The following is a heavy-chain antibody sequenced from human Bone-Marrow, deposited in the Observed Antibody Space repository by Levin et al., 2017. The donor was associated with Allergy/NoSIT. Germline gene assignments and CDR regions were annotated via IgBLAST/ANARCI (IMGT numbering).Heavy chain of an antibody. Sequence: PGGSLRLSCKGSGYSFTSYWISWVRQMPGKGLEWMGRIDPSDSYTNYSPSFQGHVTISADKSISTAYLQWSSLKASDTAMYYCARLTRIAVAGTTNYNYWGQGTLVTVSS. V-gene: IGHV5-10-1*01. D-gene: IGHD6-19*01. J-gene: IGHJ4*02. CDR1: GYSFTSYW. CDR2: IDPSDSYT. CDR3: ARLTRIAVAGTTNYNY.